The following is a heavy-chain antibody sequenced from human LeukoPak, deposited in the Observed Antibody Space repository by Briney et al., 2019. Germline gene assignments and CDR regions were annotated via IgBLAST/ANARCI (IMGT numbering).Heavy chain of an antibody. Sequence: ASVKVSCKASGYTFTSSAMNWVRQAPGQGLEWMGWINTNTGNPTYAQGFTGRFVFSLDTSVSTAYLQISSLKAEDTAVYYCARDRVGQQLVGRKYYYYYMDVWGKGNTVTISS. V-gene: IGHV7-4-1*02. CDR1: GYTFTSSA. D-gene: IGHD6-13*01. CDR3: ARDRVGQQLVGRKYYYYYMDV. CDR2: INTNTGNP. J-gene: IGHJ6*03.